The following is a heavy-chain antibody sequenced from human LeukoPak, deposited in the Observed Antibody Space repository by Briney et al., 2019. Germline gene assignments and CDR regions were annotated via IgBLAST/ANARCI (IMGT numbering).Heavy chain of an antibody. CDR2: ISYDGSNK. V-gene: IGHV3-30*18. Sequence: GGSLRLSCAASGFTFSSYAMSWVRQAPGKGLEWVAVISYDGSNKYYADSVKGRFTISRDNSKNTLYLQMNSLRAEDTAVYYCAKLATTVTTEAFDYWGQGTLVTVSS. CDR3: AKLATTVTTEAFDY. CDR1: GFTFSSYA. J-gene: IGHJ4*02. D-gene: IGHD4-17*01.